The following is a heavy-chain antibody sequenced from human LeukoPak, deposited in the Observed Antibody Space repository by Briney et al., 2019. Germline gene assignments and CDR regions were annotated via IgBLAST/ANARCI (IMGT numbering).Heavy chain of an antibody. CDR2: ISFSGEST. CDR3: AKDIQLST. D-gene: IGHD5-24*01. V-gene: IGHV3-23*01. J-gene: IGHJ3*01. CDR1: GFTFSNSA. Sequence: GGSLRLSCAASGFTFSNSAMTWVRQAPGKGLEWVSLISFSGESTFYAESVKGRFTIARDNSKDSLYLQMNSLRAEDTAIYYCAKDIQLSTWGLGTMVTVSS.